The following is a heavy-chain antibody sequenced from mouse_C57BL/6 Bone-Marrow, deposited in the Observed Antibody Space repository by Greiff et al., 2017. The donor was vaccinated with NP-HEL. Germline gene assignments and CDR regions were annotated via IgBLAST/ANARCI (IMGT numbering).Heavy chain of an antibody. D-gene: IGHD1-1*01. Sequence: VQLQQSGAELARPGASVKLSCKASGYTFTSYGISWVKQRTGQGLEWIGEIYPTSGNTYYNEKFKGKATLTADKSSSTAYMELRSLTSEDSAVYFCATLYYGSSYDWFAYWGQGTLVTVSA. CDR2: IYPTSGNT. V-gene: IGHV1-81*01. CDR3: ATLYYGSSYDWFAY. J-gene: IGHJ3*01. CDR1: GYTFTSYG.